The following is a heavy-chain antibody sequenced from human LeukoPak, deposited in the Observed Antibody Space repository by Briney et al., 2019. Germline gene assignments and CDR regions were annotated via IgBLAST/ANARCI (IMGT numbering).Heavy chain of an antibody. D-gene: IGHD3-22*01. CDR3: ARLPTFYYDSSGYHYDY. Sequence: GGSLRLSCAASGITFSTYAMNWVRQAPGKGLEWVSVISGSAASTSYADSVKGRFTISKDKSKNTLYLQMDNLRAEDTGVYFCARLPTFYYDSSGYHYDYWGQGTLVTVSS. V-gene: IGHV3-23*01. J-gene: IGHJ4*02. CDR2: ISGSAAST. CDR1: GITFSTYA.